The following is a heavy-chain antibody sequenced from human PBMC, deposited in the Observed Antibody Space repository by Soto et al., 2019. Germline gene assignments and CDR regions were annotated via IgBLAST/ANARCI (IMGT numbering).Heavy chain of an antibody. V-gene: IGHV3-74*01. CDR2: INSDGSIT. D-gene: IGHD2-8*01. CDR3: ARSNGGNWFDH. CDR1: GFTFSSYW. Sequence: PGGSLRLSCAASGFTFSSYWMHWVRQAPGEGLLWVSRINSDGSITNYADSVKGRFTISRDNAKNTLYLQMNSLRAEDTAVYYCARSNGGNWFDHWGQGTLVTVSS. J-gene: IGHJ5*02.